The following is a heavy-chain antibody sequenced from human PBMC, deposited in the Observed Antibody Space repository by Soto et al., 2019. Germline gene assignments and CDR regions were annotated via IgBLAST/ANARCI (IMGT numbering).Heavy chain of an antibody. CDR3: ASVEYKWNSVGNAFDI. CDR2: IYYSGST. J-gene: IGHJ3*02. CDR1: GDSVSSGSYY. Sequence: SETLSLTCTVSGDSVSSGSYYWNWIRQPPGKGLEWIGYIYYSGSTNYNPSLKSRVTISIDTSKNQFSLKLTSVTAADTALYYCASVEYKWNSVGNAFDIWGQGTMVTVSS. D-gene: IGHD1-1*01. V-gene: IGHV4-61*01.